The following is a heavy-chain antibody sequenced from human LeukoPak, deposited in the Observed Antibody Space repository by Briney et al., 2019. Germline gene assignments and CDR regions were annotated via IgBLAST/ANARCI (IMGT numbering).Heavy chain of an antibody. D-gene: IGHD3-3*01. V-gene: IGHV4-61*01. Sequence: KPSETLSLTCTVSGGSVSSGSYYWSWIRQPPGKGLEWIGYIYYSGSTNYNPSLKSRVTISVDTSKNQFSLKLSSVTAADTAVYYCERVIRYDFWSDKESNWFDPWGQGTLVTVSS. CDR1: GGSVSSGSYY. J-gene: IGHJ5*02. CDR3: ERVIRYDFWSDKESNWFDP. CDR2: IYYSGST.